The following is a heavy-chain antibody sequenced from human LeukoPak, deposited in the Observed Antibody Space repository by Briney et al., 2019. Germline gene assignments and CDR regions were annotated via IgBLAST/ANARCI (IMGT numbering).Heavy chain of an antibody. CDR1: GFTFSSYW. Sequence: PGGSLRHSCAASGFTFSSYWMSWVRQAPGKGLEWVANIKQDGSEKYYVDSVKGRFTISRDNAKNSLYLQMNSLRAEDTAVYYCARASGYSYGEYFDYWGQGTLVTVSS. D-gene: IGHD5-18*01. CDR3: ARASGYSYGEYFDY. CDR2: IKQDGSEK. V-gene: IGHV3-7*04. J-gene: IGHJ4*02.